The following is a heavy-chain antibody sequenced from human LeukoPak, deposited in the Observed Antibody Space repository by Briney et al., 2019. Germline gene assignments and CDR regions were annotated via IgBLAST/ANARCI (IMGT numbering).Heavy chain of an antibody. D-gene: IGHD4-17*01. Sequence: PSETLSLTCTVSDGSISGAAYYWGWFSQPPGKRPEWIGNILYSGTVYYNPSLKSRVTISVDTSKNQFPLKLSSVTAADTAVYFCARVTRYDNSRNNYYMDVWGKGTTVTVSS. CDR1: DGSISGAAYY. CDR2: ILYSGTV. J-gene: IGHJ6*03. V-gene: IGHV4-39*06. CDR3: ARVTRYDNSRNNYYMDV.